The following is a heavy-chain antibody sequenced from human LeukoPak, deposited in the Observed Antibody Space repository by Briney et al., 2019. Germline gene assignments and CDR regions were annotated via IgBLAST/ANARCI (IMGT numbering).Heavy chain of an antibody. CDR3: ARRHHDFWRPFDS. V-gene: IGHV4-39*01. CDR2: GHYRETT. J-gene: IGHJ4*02. CDR1: GDSVSNNAYY. Sequence: SETLSLTCSVFGDSVSNNAYYWAWIRQAPGKRLEWVGSGHYRETTYSSPSLKSRVTISVDTSKNQFSLKLNSVTAADSAVYYCARRHHDFWRPFDSWGQGTLVTVSS. D-gene: IGHD3-3*01.